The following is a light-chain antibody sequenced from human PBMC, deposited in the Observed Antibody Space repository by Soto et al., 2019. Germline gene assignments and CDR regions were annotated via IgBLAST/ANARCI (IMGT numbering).Light chain of an antibody. V-gene: IGLV2-23*01. CDR2: EGS. CDR3: CSYAGRSPSV. Sequence: QTLLTQPASFSGSPGQTTTISCTGTSSDVGSYNLVSWYQQHPGKAPKLMIYEGSKRPSGVSNRFSGSKSGNTASLTISGLQAEDEADYYCCSYAGRSPSVFGTWTKVTVL. J-gene: IGLJ1*01. CDR1: SSDVGSYNL.